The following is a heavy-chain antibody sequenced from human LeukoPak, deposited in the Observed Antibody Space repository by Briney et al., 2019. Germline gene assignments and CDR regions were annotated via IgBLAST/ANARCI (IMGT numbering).Heavy chain of an antibody. CDR2: ISGSGGST. J-gene: IGHJ4*02. Sequence: GGSLRLSCAASGFTFSSYAMSWVRQAPGKGLEWVSSISGSGGSTYYAHSVKGRFTISRNNSKNPLYLQMNSLRAEETAVYYGAEDDPTHYTGHDYWGQGTLVTVSS. CDR3: AEDDPTHYTGHDY. V-gene: IGHV3-23*01. CDR1: GFTFSSYA. D-gene: IGHD2-2*02.